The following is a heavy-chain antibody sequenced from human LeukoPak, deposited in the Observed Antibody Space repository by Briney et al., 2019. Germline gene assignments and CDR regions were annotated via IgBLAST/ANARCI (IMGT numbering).Heavy chain of an antibody. CDR2: MNPNSGNT. Sequence: ASVKFSCKASGYTFTSYDIGWVRQAAGQGLEWMGWMNPNSGNTGYAQKFKGRVTMTGNTSINTAYMELSSLRSEDTAVYYCARGLRDSSGREYFQHWGQGTLVTVSS. D-gene: IGHD3-22*01. J-gene: IGHJ1*01. CDR3: ARGLRDSSGREYFQH. V-gene: IGHV1-8*01. CDR1: GYTFTSYD.